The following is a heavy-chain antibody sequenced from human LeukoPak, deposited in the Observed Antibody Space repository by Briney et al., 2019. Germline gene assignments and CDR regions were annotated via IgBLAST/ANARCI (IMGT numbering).Heavy chain of an antibody. CDR3: AGGDSSYYYGMDV. Sequence: ASVKVSCKASGGTFSSYAISCVRQAPGQGLEWMGGIIPIFGTANYAQKFQGRVTITADESTSTAYMELSSLRSEDTAVYYCAGGDSSYYYGMDVWGQGTTVTVSS. CDR1: GGTFSSYA. CDR2: IIPIFGTA. D-gene: IGHD6-13*01. V-gene: IGHV1-69*13. J-gene: IGHJ6*02.